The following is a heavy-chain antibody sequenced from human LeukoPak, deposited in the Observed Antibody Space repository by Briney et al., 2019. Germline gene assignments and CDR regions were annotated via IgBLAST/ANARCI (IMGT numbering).Heavy chain of an antibody. CDR1: GFTFNSYG. Sequence: GGSLRLSXAASGFTFNSYGMHWVGQAPGKGLEWVAFIRYDGSKSYFADSVKGRFALSRDNSKNTLYLQMSSLRPEDTAVYFCAQDGGSGSYFAFDIWGQGTVVTVSS. J-gene: IGHJ3*02. V-gene: IGHV3-30*02. CDR2: IRYDGSKS. D-gene: IGHD1-26*01. CDR3: AQDGGSGSYFAFDI.